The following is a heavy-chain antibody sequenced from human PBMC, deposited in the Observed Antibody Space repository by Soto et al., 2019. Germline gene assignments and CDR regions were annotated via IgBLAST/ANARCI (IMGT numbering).Heavy chain of an antibody. D-gene: IGHD1-1*01. Sequence: QVQLQESGPRLVKPPQDLSLTCTVSGGSINSGAHHWSWVRQHPGKGLEWIGAISYRGTTYSNPSLQSRMTMSVDPSKTQLSLKLSSVTAADTAVYYCARMSATGTRWFDPWGPGTLVTVSS. CDR1: GGSINSGAHH. CDR3: ARMSATGTRWFDP. CDR2: ISYRGTT. J-gene: IGHJ5*02. V-gene: IGHV4-31*03.